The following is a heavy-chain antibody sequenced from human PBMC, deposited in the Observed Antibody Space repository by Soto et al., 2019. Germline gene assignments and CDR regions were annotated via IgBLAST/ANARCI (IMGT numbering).Heavy chain of an antibody. V-gene: IGHV3-33*01. D-gene: IGHD3-9*01. CDR2: IWYDGSNK. CDR3: ARGPRLRYFTGAWYYYGMDV. CDR1: GFTFSSYG. Sequence: GGSLRLSCAASGFTFSSYGMHWVRQAPGKGLEWVAVIWYDGSNKYYADSVKGRFTISRDNSKNTLYLQMNSLRAEDTAVYYCARGPRLRYFTGAWYYYGMDVWGQGTTVTVSS. J-gene: IGHJ6*02.